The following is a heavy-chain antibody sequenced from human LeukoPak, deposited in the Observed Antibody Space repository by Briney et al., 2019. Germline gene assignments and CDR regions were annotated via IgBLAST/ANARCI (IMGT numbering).Heavy chain of an antibody. V-gene: IGHV4-59*08. CDR2: IYYSGST. J-gene: IGHJ4*02. CDR3: ARTARTSGHYDILTGPFDN. D-gene: IGHD3-9*01. Sequence: SETLSLTCTVSGGSISSYYWSWIRQPPGKGLEWIGYIYYSGSTNYNPSLKSRVTISVDTSKNQFSLKLTSVSAADTAVYYCARTARTSGHYDILTGPFDNWDQGTLVIVSS. CDR1: GGSISSYY.